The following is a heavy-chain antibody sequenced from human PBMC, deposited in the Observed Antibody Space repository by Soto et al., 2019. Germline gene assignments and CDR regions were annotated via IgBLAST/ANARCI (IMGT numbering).Heavy chain of an antibody. J-gene: IGHJ3*02. Sequence: SSETLSLTCTVSGGSISSYYWSWIRQPPGKGLEWIGYIYYSGSTNYNPSLKSRVTISVDTSKNQFSLKLSSVTAADTAVYYCARVWGGAFDIWGQGTMVIVSS. CDR3: ARVWGGAFDI. CDR2: IYYSGST. V-gene: IGHV4-59*01. D-gene: IGHD3-10*01. CDR1: GGSISSYY.